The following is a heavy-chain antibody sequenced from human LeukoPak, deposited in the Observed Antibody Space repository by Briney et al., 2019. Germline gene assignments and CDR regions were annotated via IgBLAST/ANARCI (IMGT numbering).Heavy chain of an antibody. D-gene: IGHD3-22*01. J-gene: IGHJ4*02. CDR1: GGSFSGYY. CDR2: INHSGST. CDR3: AARSYDSSGYPGYYFDY. Sequence: SETLSLTCAVYGGSFSGYYWSWIRQPPGKGLEWIGEINHSGSTNYNPSLKSRVTISGDTSKNQFSLKLSSVTAADTAVYYCAARSYDSSGYPGYYFDYWGQGTLVTVSS. V-gene: IGHV4-34*01.